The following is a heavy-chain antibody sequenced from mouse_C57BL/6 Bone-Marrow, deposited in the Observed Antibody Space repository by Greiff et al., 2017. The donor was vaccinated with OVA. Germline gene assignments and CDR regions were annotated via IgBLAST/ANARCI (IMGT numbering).Heavy chain of an antibody. D-gene: IGHD2-4*01. CDR3: ARSRDYRFAY. CDR2: IYPGDGDT. J-gene: IGHJ3*01. V-gene: IGHV1-82*01. CDR1: GYAFSSSW. Sequence: VQLLESGPELVKPGASVKISCKASGYAFSSSWMNWVKQRPGKGLEWIGRIYPGDGDTNYNGKFKGKATLTADKSSSTAYMQLSSLTSEDSAVYFCARSRDYRFAYWGQGTLVTVSA.